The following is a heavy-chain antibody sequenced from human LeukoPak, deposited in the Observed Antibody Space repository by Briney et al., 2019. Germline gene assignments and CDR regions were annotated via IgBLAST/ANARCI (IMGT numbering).Heavy chain of an antibody. CDR1: GFTFGDYA. J-gene: IGHJ4*02. CDR3: TRSSWYGDGYFDY. D-gene: IGHD6-13*01. V-gene: IGHV3-49*04. CDR2: IRSKAYGGTT. Sequence: GGSLRLSCTASGFTFGDYAMSWVRQAPGKGLEWVGFIRSKAYGGTTGYAASVKGRFTISRDDSKSIAYLQMNSLKTEDTAVYYCTRSSWYGDGYFDYWGQGTLVTVSS.